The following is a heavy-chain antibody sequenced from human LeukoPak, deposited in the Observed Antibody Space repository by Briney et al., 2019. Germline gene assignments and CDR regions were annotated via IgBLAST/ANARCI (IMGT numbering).Heavy chain of an antibody. D-gene: IGHD6-13*01. CDR2: IRHDGSNK. Sequence: GGSLRLSCAASGFTFSSYGMHWVRQAPGKGLEWVTFIRHDGSNKYYGDSVKGRFTISRDNSKNTLYLQMNSLRVKDTATYYCAKDSRGSSSWFYFDYWGQGTLVIVSS. V-gene: IGHV3-30*02. CDR3: AKDSRGSSSWFYFDY. J-gene: IGHJ4*02. CDR1: GFTFSSYG.